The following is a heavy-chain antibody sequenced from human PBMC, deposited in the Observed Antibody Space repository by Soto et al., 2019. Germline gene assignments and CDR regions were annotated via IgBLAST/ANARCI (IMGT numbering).Heavy chain of an antibody. CDR1: GFTFSSYA. V-gene: IGHV3-64*01. CDR3: ARGHQWLVRATFDY. CDR2: ISSNGGST. J-gene: IGHJ4*02. D-gene: IGHD6-19*01. Sequence: PGGSLRLSCAASGFTFSSYAMHWVRQAPGKGLEYVSAISSNGGSTYYANSVKGRFTISRDNSKNTLYLQMGSLRAEDMAVYYCARGHQWLVRATFDYWGQGTLVTVSS.